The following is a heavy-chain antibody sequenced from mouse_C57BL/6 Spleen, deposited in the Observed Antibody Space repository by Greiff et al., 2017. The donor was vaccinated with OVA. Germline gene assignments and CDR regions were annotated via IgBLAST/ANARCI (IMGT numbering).Heavy chain of an antibody. Sequence: VQGVESGPELVKPGASVKISCKASGYAFSSSWMNWVKQRPGKGLEWIGRIYPGDGDTNYNGKFKGKATLTADKSSSTAYMQLSSLTSEDSAVYFCARDYYDYDEGAWFAYWGQGTLVTVSA. CDR3: ARDYYDYDEGAWFAY. V-gene: IGHV1-82*01. CDR2: IYPGDGDT. J-gene: IGHJ3*01. D-gene: IGHD2-4*01. CDR1: GYAFSSSW.